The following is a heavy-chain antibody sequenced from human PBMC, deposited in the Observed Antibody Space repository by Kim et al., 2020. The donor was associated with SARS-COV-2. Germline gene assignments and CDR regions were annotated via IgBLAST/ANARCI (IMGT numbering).Heavy chain of an antibody. D-gene: IGHD6-13*01. J-gene: IGHJ6*02. V-gene: IGHV4-39*01. CDR2: IYYSGST. CDR3: ARRSSSWYGDYYYYYGMDV. CDR1: GGSISSSSYY. Sequence: SETLSLTCTVSGGSISSSSYYWGWIRQPPGKGLEWIGSIYYSGSTYYNPSLKSRVTISVDTSKNQFSLKLSSVTAADTAVYYCARRSSSWYGDYYYYYGMDVWGQGTTVTVSS.